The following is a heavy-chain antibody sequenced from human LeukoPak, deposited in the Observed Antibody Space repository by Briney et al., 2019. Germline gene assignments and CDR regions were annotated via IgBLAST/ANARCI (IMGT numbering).Heavy chain of an antibody. CDR1: GFTFSSYS. CDR2: ISSSSSYI. D-gene: IGHD2-2*01. CDR3: ARDDYCSSTSCYQDY. V-gene: IGHV3-21*01. Sequence: GGSLRLSCAASGFTFSSYSMNWVRQAPGKGLEWVSSISSSSSYIYYADSVKGRFTISRDNAKNSLYLQMNSLRAEDTAVYYCARDDYCSSTSCYQDYWGQGTLVTVSS. J-gene: IGHJ4*02.